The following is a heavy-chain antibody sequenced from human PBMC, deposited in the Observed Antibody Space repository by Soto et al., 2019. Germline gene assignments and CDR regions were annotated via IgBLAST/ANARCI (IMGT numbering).Heavy chain of an antibody. D-gene: IGHD2-8*01. CDR2: INDGGTT. Sequence: QVQLQQWGARLLKPSETLSLTCGVSGGSFSGYYWTWIRQPPGKGLEWIGAINDGGTTNYNPALNSRVTMSVDTSENQFSLKLDSVTAADTAVYYCARGPKKLIYWSQGTLVTVSS. J-gene: IGHJ4*02. CDR3: ARGPKKLIY. V-gene: IGHV4-34*02. CDR1: GGSFSGYY.